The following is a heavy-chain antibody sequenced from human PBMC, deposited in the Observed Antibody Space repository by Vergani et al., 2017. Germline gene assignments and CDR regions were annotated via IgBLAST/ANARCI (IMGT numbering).Heavy chain of an antibody. CDR3: ARDSSLIRYGSGRNYYYGMDV. D-gene: IGHD3-10*01. J-gene: IGHJ6*02. V-gene: IGHV3-66*02. CDR1: GFRVTTYY. CDR2: IKSDGRT. Sequence: VELLESGGGLAQPGGSLRVSCSASGFRVTTYYMSWVRQAPGKGLEWVSVIKSDGRTSYAESVRGRFTISRDNSKNTLYLQMNSLRAEDTAVYYCARDSSLIRYGSGRNYYYGMDVWGQGTTVTVSS.